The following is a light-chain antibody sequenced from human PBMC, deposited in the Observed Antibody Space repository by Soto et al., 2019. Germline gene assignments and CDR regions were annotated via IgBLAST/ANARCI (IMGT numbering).Light chain of an antibody. Sequence: IQLTQSPSSLSASVGDRVTITCRASQGISSYLAWYQQKPGQAPKLLIYAASTLQSGVPSRFSGSGFGTDFTLTISSQQPEDFATYYCQQLDAYPRTFGQGTKVEIK. CDR3: QQLDAYPRT. J-gene: IGKJ1*01. V-gene: IGKV1-9*01. CDR1: QGISSY. CDR2: AAS.